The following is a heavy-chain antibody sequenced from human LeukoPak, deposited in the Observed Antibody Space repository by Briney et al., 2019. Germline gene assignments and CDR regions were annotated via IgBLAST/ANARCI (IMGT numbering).Heavy chain of an antibody. CDR3: VKTMVTFGGLIRTDAFDI. D-gene: IGHD3-16*01. CDR2: INGGGGNSGGNT. V-gene: IGHV3-23*01. CDR1: GFIFSAYA. J-gene: IGHJ3*02. Sequence: GGSLRLSCAASGFIFSAYAMIWVRQAPGKGLEWVSAINGGGGNSGGNTYYADSVRGRFTISRDNSKNTLYLHMSSLRPDDTAVYFCVKTMVTFGGLIRTDAFDIWGQGTMVTVSS.